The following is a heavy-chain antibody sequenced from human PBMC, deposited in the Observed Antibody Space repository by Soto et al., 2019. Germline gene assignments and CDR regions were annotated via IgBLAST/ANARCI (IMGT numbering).Heavy chain of an antibody. Sequence: QVQLVQSGAEVKKPGASVKVSCRASGYTFSSYGINWVRQAPGQGLEWMGWISGYNGKTNYAQKFQGRVTMTTDTSPSTAYMELRNLRSDDTAVYYCAGPVWNGYDYGARYWGQGTLVTVSS. J-gene: IGHJ4*02. V-gene: IGHV1-18*01. D-gene: IGHD5-12*01. CDR1: GYTFSSYG. CDR3: AGPVWNGYDYGARY. CDR2: ISGYNGKT.